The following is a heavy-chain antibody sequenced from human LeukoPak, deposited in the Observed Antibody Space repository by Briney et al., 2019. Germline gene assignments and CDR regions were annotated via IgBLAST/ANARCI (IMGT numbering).Heavy chain of an antibody. Sequence: GGSLRLSCVASGNYWMHWVRQAPRKGLVWVSHINSDGSWTSYADSVKGRFTISKDNAKNTVYLQMNSLRAEDTAVYYCVSFYETYWGRGTLVTVSS. J-gene: IGHJ4*02. CDR1: GNYW. CDR2: INSDGSWT. CDR3: VSFYETY. V-gene: IGHV3-74*01. D-gene: IGHD2/OR15-2a*01.